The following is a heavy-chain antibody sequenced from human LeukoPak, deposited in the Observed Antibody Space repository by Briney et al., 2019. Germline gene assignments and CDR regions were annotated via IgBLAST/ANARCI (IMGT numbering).Heavy chain of an antibody. V-gene: IGHV3-23*01. Sequence: GGSLRLSCAASGFTFGSYAMSWVRQAPGKGLEWVSAISGSGGSTYYADSVKGRFTISRDNSKNTLYLQMNSLRAEDTAVYYCARYIAAAGSYYFDYWGQGTLVTVSS. J-gene: IGHJ4*02. D-gene: IGHD6-13*01. CDR3: ARYIAAAGSYYFDY. CDR1: GFTFGSYA. CDR2: ISGSGGST.